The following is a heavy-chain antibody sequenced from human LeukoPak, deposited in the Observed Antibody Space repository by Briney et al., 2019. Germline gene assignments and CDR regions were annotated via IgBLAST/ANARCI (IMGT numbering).Heavy chain of an antibody. J-gene: IGHJ6*03. Sequence: GSLRLSCAASGFTFSSFGMNWVRQPPGRGLEWIGEIHHSGRTNQNPSLKSRVTMSVDKSKNQFSLRLTSVTAADTAVYYCARGSTYDSSGLYYAYMDVWGEGTTVAVSS. CDR1: GFTFSSFGM. D-gene: IGHD3-22*01. V-gene: IGHV4-4*02. CDR3: ARGSTYDSSGLYYAYMDV. CDR2: IHHSGRT.